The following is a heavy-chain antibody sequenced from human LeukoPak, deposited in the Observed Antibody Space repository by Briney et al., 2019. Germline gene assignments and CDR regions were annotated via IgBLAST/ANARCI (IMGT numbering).Heavy chain of an antibody. Sequence: GASVKVSCKASGYTFTSYGISWVRQMPGKGLEWMGIIYPGDSDTRYSPSFQGQVTISADKSISTAYLQWSSLKASDTAMYYCARRWSYCSSTSCYQRFDYWGQGTLVTVSS. CDR3: ARRWSYCSSTSCYQRFDY. D-gene: IGHD2-2*01. J-gene: IGHJ4*02. V-gene: IGHV5-51*01. CDR2: IYPGDSDT. CDR1: GYTFTSYG.